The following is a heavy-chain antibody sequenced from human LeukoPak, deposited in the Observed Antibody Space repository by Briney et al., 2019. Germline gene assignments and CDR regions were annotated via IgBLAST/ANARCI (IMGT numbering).Heavy chain of an antibody. CDR2: ISGSDYST. CDR1: GFTFSVFA. J-gene: IGHJ4*02. V-gene: IGHV3-23*01. Sequence: GGSLRLSCAASGFTFSVFAMRWVRQAPGKGLEWVSAISGSDYSTYYADSVKGRFTIPRDNSENTLYLQMNCLRAQDTAVYYCARDFGELDYWGQGTLVTVSS. CDR3: ARDFGELDY. D-gene: IGHD3-3*01.